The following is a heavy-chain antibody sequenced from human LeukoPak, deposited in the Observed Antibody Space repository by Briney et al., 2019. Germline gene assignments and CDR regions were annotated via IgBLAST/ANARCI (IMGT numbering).Heavy chain of an antibody. D-gene: IGHD4-17*01. Sequence: PSETLSLTCTVSGGSISTYYWSWIRQPPGKGLEWIGYIYYSGNTNYNPSLKSRVIISADTSKNQFSLKLRSVTAADTAVYYCAREGTVTSGHYGMDVWGQGTTVTVSS. J-gene: IGHJ6*02. CDR3: AREGTVTSGHYGMDV. CDR1: GGSISTYY. V-gene: IGHV4-59*01. CDR2: IYYSGNT.